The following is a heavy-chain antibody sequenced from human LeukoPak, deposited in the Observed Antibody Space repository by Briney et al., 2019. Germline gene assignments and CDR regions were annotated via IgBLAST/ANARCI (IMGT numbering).Heavy chain of an antibody. V-gene: IGHV1-18*01. CDR1: GYTFTNYD. CDR3: ARAPRPWQLPNYYYYMDV. Sequence: GASVKVSCKASGYTFTNYDINWVRQATGQGLEWMGWISAYNGNTNYAQKLQGRVTMTTDTSTSTAYMELRSLRSDDTAVYYCARAPRPWQLPNYYYYMDVWGKGTTVTVSS. D-gene: IGHD2-15*01. CDR2: ISAYNGNT. J-gene: IGHJ6*03.